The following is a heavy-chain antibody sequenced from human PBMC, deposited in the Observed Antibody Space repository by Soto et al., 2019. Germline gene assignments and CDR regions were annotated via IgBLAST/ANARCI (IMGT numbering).Heavy chain of an antibody. CDR1: GFTFSSYC. CDR2: ISYDGSNK. Sequence: GGSLRLSCAASGFTFSSYCMHWVRQAPGKGLGWVAVISYDGSNKYYADSVKGRFTISRDNSKNTLYLQMNSLRAEDTAVYYCAKGTYYDILTGYYRPYYFDYSGQGTLVTVSS. J-gene: IGHJ4*02. D-gene: IGHD3-9*01. V-gene: IGHV3-30*18. CDR3: AKGTYYDILTGYYRPYYFDY.